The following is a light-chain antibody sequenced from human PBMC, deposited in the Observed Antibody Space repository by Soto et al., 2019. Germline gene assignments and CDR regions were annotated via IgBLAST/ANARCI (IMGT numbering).Light chain of an antibody. CDR1: SSDVGSYNL. J-gene: IGLJ3*02. CDR2: EVS. V-gene: IGLV2-23*02. CDR3: CSYAGSSTWV. Sequence: QSVLTQPASVSGSPGQSITISCTGTSSDVGSYNLVSWYQQHPGKAPKLMIYEVSKRNSGVSNRFSGSKSGNTASLTISGVQNEDASDYYCCSYAGSSTWVFGGGTKLTVL.